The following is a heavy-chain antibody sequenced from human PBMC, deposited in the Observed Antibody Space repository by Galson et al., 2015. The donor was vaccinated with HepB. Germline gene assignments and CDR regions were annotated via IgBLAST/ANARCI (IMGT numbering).Heavy chain of an antibody. J-gene: IGHJ4*02. D-gene: IGHD6-19*01. CDR1: GFTVSSNY. CDR2: IYSGGST. Sequence: SLRLSCAASGFTVSSNYMSWVRQAPGKGLEWVSVIYSGGSTYYADSVKGRFTISRDNSKNTLYLQMNSLRAEDTAVYYCATVPLSYSSTYYFDYWGQGTRSPSPQ. V-gene: IGHV3-66*01. CDR3: ATVPLSYSSTYYFDY.